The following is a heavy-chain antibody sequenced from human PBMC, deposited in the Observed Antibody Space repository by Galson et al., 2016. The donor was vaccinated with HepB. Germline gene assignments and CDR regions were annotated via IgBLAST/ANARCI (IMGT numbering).Heavy chain of an antibody. CDR2: ISSSRRTI. D-gene: IGHD5-18*01. J-gene: IGHJ4*02. Sequence: SLRLSCAASGFTFSDYYMSWIRQAPGKGLEWLSYISSSRRTIHYADSVKGRFTISRDNAKNSLYLQMDSLRAEDTAVYYRARDGDTAMLTANYYFDYWGQGTLVTVSS. CDR3: ARDGDTAMLTANYYFDY. V-gene: IGHV3-11*04. CDR1: GFTFSDYY.